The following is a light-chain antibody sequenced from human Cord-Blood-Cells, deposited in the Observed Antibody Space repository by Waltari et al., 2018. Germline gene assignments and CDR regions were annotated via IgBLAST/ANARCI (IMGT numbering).Light chain of an antibody. CDR2: DAS. J-gene: IGKJ2*01. CDR1: QGVSSY. V-gene: IGKV3D-11*01. CDR3: QQRSNWHGT. Sequence: EIVLTQSPATLSLSPGERATLSCRASQGVSSYLAWYQQKPGQAPRLLIYDASNRATGIPARFSDSGPGTDFTLTISSLEPEDFAVYYCQQRSNWHGTFGQETKLETK.